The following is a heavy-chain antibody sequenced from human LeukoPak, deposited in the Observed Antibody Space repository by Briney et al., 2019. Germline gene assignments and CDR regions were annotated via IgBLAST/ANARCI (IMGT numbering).Heavy chain of an antibody. D-gene: IGHD6-13*01. CDR3: ARQPSDYYYMDV. Sequence: ASVKVSCKASGYTFTGYYMHWVRQAPGQGLEWMGWINPNSGGTNYAQKLQGRVTMTRDTSISTAYMELSRLRSDDTAVYYCARQPSDYYYMDVWGKGTTVTVSS. J-gene: IGHJ6*03. CDR1: GYTFTGYY. CDR2: INPNSGGT. V-gene: IGHV1-2*02.